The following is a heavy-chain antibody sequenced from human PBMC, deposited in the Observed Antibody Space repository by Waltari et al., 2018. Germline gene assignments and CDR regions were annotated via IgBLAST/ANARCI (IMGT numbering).Heavy chain of an antibody. V-gene: IGHV3-15*01. Sequence: EVQLVESGGDLVKPGGSLRLSCAASGFTFSRAWMTWVRQAPWKGLVWVGRIKSKTDGGTTDYAAPVNGRFTISRDDSRNTLYLQMNSLETEDTALYYCVAGVGVTDFDYWGQGTLVTVSS. D-gene: IGHD2-21*02. CDR1: GFTFSRAW. J-gene: IGHJ4*02. CDR2: IKSKTDGGTT. CDR3: VAGVGVTDFDY.